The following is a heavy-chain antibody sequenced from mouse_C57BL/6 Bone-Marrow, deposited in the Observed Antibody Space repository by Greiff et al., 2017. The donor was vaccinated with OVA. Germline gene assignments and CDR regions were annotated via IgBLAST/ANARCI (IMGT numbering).Heavy chain of an antibody. CDR1: GFTFSDYY. Sequence: EVMLVESEGGLVQPGSSMKLSCKASGFTFSDYYMAWVRQVPEKGLEWVANINYDGSSTYYLDSLKSRFIISRDNAKNILYLQMSSLKSEDTATYYCARGPRYGSCPAWFAYWGQGTLVTVSA. J-gene: IGHJ3*01. CDR3: ARGPRYGSCPAWFAY. D-gene: IGHD1-1*01. CDR2: INYDGSST. V-gene: IGHV5-16*01.